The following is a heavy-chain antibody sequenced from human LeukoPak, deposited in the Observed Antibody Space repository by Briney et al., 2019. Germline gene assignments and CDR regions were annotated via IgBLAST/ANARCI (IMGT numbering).Heavy chain of an antibody. CDR1: GFTVSNNY. CDR3: AKGGIMQSSSPGLQYFDL. J-gene: IGHJ2*01. Sequence: GGSLRLSCVVSGFTVSNNYMTWVRQAPGKGLEWVSVIYSGGTTYYADSVKGRFTISRDNSKNTLYLQMNSLRAEDTAVYYCAKGGIMQSSSPGLQYFDLWGRGTLVSVSS. V-gene: IGHV3-53*01. CDR2: IYSGGTT. D-gene: IGHD6-6*01.